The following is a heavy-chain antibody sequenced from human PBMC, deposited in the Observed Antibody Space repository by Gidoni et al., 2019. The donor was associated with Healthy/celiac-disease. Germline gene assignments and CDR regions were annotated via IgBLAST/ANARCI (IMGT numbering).Heavy chain of an antibody. CDR2: IYYSGSP. Sequence: QVQLQESGPGLVKPSETLSLTCTVSGGSISSYYWSWFRQPPGKGLEWIGYIYYSGSPNYNPSLKSRVTISVDTSKNQFSLKLSSVTAADTAVYYCARHEGGEGGLEVWGQGTLVTVSS. J-gene: IGHJ4*02. CDR3: ARHEGGEGGLEV. CDR1: GGSISSYY. D-gene: IGHD3-3*01. V-gene: IGHV4-59*08.